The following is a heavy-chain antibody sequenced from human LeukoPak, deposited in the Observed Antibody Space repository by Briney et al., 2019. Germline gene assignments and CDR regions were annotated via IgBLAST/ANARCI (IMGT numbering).Heavy chain of an antibody. D-gene: IGHD2-21*02. CDR2: IYYTGTT. CDR1: SGSISSHY. J-gene: IGHJ3*02. V-gene: IGHV4-59*11. Sequence: PSETLSLTCTVSSGSISSHYWSWIRQSPERGLEWIGFIYYTGTTRYNPSLRGRVTMSVDSSRNHFSLKLTSMTAADTALYSCARLLNNDNAGDPDTFDMWGQGTMVTVSS. CDR3: ARLLNNDNAGDPDTFDM.